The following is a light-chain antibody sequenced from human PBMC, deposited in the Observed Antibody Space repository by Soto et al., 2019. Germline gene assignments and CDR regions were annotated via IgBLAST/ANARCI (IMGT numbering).Light chain of an antibody. J-gene: IGLJ1*01. CDR3: SSYSTSSTPYV. CDR2: DVS. V-gene: IGLV2-14*03. Sequence: QSVLTQPASVFGSPGQSITLSCTGTSSDVGGYNYVSWYQQHPGKAPKLMIYDVSNRPSGVSNRFFGSKSGNTASLTISGLQAEDEADYYCSSYSTSSTPYVFGTGTKVTVL. CDR1: SSDVGGYNY.